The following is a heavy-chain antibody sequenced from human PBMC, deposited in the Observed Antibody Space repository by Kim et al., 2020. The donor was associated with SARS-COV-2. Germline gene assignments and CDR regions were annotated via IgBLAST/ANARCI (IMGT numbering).Heavy chain of an antibody. CDR1: GFTFSSYA. D-gene: IGHD3-10*01. CDR3: AKTRGFTMVRGVPSMAFDY. J-gene: IGHJ4*02. Sequence: GGSLRLSCAASGFTFSSYAMSWVRQAPGKGLEWVSAISGSGGSTYYADSVKGRFTISRDNSKNTLYLQMNSLRAEDTAVYYCAKTRGFTMVRGVPSMAFDYWGQGTLVTVSS. CDR2: ISGSGGST. V-gene: IGHV3-23*01.